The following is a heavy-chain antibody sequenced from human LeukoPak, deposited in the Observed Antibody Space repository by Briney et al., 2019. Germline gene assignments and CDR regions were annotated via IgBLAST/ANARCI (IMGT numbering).Heavy chain of an antibody. D-gene: IGHD3-3*01. Sequence: PGGSLRLSCAASGFTFSSYGMHWVRQAPGKGLEWVAFIRYDGSNKYYADSVKGRFTISRDNSKNTLYLQMNSLRAEDTAVYYCPKDITIFGVFYYFDYWGQGTLVTVSS. CDR2: IRYDGSNK. CDR3: PKDITIFGVFYYFDY. J-gene: IGHJ4*02. V-gene: IGHV3-30*02. CDR1: GFTFSSYG.